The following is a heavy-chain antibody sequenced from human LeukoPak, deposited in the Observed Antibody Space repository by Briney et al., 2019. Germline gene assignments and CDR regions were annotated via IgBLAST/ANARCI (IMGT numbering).Heavy chain of an antibody. CDR1: GFTVRGNY. D-gene: IGHD6-13*01. CDR2: VYSGGTT. Sequence: PGGSLRLSCVASGFTVRGNYMSWVRQAPGRGLEWVSVVYSGGTTYYADSVKGRFTISRDNSKNTLYLQMNSLRAEDTAVYYCARVKVAVAGIGWFDPWGQGSLVTVSS. V-gene: IGHV3-53*01. CDR3: ARVKVAVAGIGWFDP. J-gene: IGHJ5*02.